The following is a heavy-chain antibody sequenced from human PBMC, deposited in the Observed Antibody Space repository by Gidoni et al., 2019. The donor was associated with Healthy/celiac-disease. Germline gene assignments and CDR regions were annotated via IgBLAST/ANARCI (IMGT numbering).Heavy chain of an antibody. CDR3: ARGLERLVWFDP. CDR2: IYYSGST. Sequence: QVQLPDSGPGLVKPSQTLSLTCAFSGGSISSGGYYWSWIRQPPGKGLEWIGYIYYSGSTYYNPSLKSRVTISVDTSKNQFSLKLSSVTAADTAVYYCARGLERLVWFDPWGQGTLVTVSS. D-gene: IGHD1-1*01. J-gene: IGHJ5*02. V-gene: IGHV4-30-4*01. CDR1: GGSISSGGYY.